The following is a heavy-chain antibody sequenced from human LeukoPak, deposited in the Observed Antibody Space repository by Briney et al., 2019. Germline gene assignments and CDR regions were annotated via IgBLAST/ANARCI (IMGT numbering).Heavy chain of an antibody. V-gene: IGHV1-18*01. D-gene: IGHD6-13*01. CDR3: ARDRSSWYRALFDY. J-gene: IGHJ4*02. CDR1: GYTFTSYG. CDR2: ISAYNGNT. Sequence: ASVKVSCKASGYTFTSYGISWVRQAPGQGLEWMGWISAYNGNTNYAQILQGRVTMTTDTSTSTAYMELRSLRSDDTAVYYCARDRSSWYRALFDYWGQGTLVTVSS.